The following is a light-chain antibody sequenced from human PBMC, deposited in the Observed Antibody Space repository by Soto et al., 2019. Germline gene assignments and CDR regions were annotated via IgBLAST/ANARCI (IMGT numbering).Light chain of an antibody. V-gene: IGLV2-14*01. CDR1: SSDVGGYDY. Sequence: QSALTQPASVSGSPGQSITISCTGTSSDVGGYDYVSWYQQHPGKAPKLMIYDVNNRPSGVSNRFSGSKSGNTASLTISGLQAEDEADCYCSSYTSSSTPLYVFGTGTKVTVL. CDR3: SSYTSSSTPLYV. J-gene: IGLJ1*01. CDR2: DVN.